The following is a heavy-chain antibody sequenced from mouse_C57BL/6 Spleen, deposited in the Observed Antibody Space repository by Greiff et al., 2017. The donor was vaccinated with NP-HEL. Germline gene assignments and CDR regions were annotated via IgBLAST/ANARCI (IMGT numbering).Heavy chain of an antibody. D-gene: IGHD2-5*01. V-gene: IGHV1-82*01. CDR1: GYAFSSSW. Sequence: VQLQQSGPELVKPGASVKISCKASGYAFSSSWMNWVKQRPGKGLEWIGRIYPGDGDTNYNGKFKGKATLTADKSSSTAYMELSSLTSEDSAVYFCARLYYSNYPYYFDYWGQGTTLTVSS. CDR2: IYPGDGDT. J-gene: IGHJ2*01. CDR3: ARLYYSNYPYYFDY.